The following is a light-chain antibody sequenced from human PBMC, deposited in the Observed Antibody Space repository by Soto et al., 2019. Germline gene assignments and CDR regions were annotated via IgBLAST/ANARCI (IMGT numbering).Light chain of an antibody. V-gene: IGKV3-15*01. CDR2: GAS. J-gene: IGKJ1*01. CDR3: QHYNSWPWT. CDR1: QSVSSK. Sequence: EIVMKQSPATLSVSPGERATLSCRASQSVSSKFAWYQQKPGQPPRLLIYGASTRATGIPARFSGSGSGIEFTLTISSLQSEDFAVYNCQHYNSWPWTFGQGTKVEIK.